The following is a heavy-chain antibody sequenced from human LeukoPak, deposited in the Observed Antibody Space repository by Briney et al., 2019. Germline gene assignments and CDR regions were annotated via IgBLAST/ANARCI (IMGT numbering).Heavy chain of an antibody. CDR1: GYTFTSYG. V-gene: IGHV1-18*01. J-gene: IGHJ5*02. CDR2: ISAYNGNT. D-gene: IGHD6-19*01. Sequence: ASVKASCKASGYTFTSYGISWVRQAPGQGLEWMGWISAYNGNTNYAQKLQGRVTMTTDTSTSTAYMELRSLRSDDTVVYYCARERGSRAVAGTGWFDPWGQGTLVTVSS. CDR3: ARERGSRAVAGTGWFDP.